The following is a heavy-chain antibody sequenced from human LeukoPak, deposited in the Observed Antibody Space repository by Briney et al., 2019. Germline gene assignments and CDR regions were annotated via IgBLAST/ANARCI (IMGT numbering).Heavy chain of an antibody. CDR1: GFTFSSYA. Sequence: GGSLRLSCAASGFTFSSYAMSWVRQAPGKGLEWVSAISGSGGSTYYADSVKGRFTISRDNSKNTLYLQMNSLRAEDTAVYYCVKTLAGDSSGYYVEDAFDIWGQGTMVTVSS. D-gene: IGHD3-22*01. CDR3: VKTLAGDSSGYYVEDAFDI. V-gene: IGHV3-23*01. CDR2: ISGSGGST. J-gene: IGHJ3*02.